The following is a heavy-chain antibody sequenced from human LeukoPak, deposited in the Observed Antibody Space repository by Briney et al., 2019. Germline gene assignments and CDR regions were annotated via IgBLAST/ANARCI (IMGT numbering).Heavy chain of an antibody. CDR1: GGSISSSSYY. J-gene: IGHJ5*02. CDR3: ARSVDYDVGFDP. D-gene: IGHD4-17*01. V-gene: IGHV4-61*02. CDR2: IYTSGST. Sequence: PSETLSLTCTVSGGSISSSSYYWSWIRQPAGKGLEWIGRIYTSGSTNYNPSLKSRVTISVDTSKNQFSLKLSSVTAADTAVYYCARSVDYDVGFDPWGQGTLVTVSS.